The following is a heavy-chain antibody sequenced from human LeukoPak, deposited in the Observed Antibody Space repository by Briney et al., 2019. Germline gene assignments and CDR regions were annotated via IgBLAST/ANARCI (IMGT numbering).Heavy chain of an antibody. J-gene: IGHJ4*02. CDR1: GFTFSNAW. Sequence: PGGPLRLSCAASGFTFSNAWMSWVRQAPGKGLEWVGRIKSKTDGGTTDYAAPVKGRFTISRDDSKNTLYLQMNSLKTEDTAVYYCTLRSGWYGGIDYWGQGTLVTVSS. CDR3: TLRSGWYGGIDY. V-gene: IGHV3-15*01. D-gene: IGHD6-19*01. CDR2: IKSKTDGGTT.